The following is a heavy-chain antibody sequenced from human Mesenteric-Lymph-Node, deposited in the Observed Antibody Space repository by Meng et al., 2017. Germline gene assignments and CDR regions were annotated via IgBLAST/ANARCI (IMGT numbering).Heavy chain of an antibody. J-gene: IGHJ4*02. CDR2: ISWDSGNT. Sequence: GESLKISCAASGFTFDDYTMHWVRQAPGKGLEWVSLISWDSGNTYYADSVKGRFTISRDNAKNTVFLQMNSLTAEDTAVYYCARNYAASGDYWGQGNLVTVSS. V-gene: IGHV3-43*01. CDR3: ARNYAASGDY. D-gene: IGHD6-13*01. CDR1: GFTFDDYT.